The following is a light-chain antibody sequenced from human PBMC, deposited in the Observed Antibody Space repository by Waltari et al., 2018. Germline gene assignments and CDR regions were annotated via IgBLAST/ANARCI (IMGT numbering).Light chain of an antibody. CDR2: SND. CDR3: QSFDTSLGGSVV. V-gene: IGLV1-40*01. J-gene: IGLJ2*01. Sequence: QSLLTQPPSVSGAPGQRVTISCTGTTTNIGSDYTVHWYQHLPGRAPKLLIYSNDNRPAGVSDRFSGSKSGTSVSLAITGLQSDDEGDYYCQSFDTSLGGSVVFGGGTKLTVL. CDR1: TTNIGSDYT.